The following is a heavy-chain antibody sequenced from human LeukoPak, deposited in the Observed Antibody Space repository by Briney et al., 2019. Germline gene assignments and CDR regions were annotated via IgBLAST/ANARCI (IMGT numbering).Heavy chain of an antibody. D-gene: IGHD6-19*01. J-gene: IGHJ3*02. CDR3: ARTLVGTSVVAFDM. CDR2: IYASGTT. CDR1: GGSMSSCC. V-gene: IGHV4-4*07. Sequence: SETLSLTCTASGGSMSSCCWSWIRQPAGKELEWIGRIYASGTTNYNPSLKSRVIMSVDTSKNQFSLKLSSVTAADTAMYYCARTLVGTSVVAFDMWGQGTMVTVSS.